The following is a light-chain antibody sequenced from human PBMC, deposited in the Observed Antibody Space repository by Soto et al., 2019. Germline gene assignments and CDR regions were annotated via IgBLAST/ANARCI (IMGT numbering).Light chain of an antibody. CDR1: QNVYNNY. Sequence: EIVLTQSPGTLSLSPGERATLSCRASQNVYNNYIAWYQQKPGQAPRTVIYGASIRATGIPDRFSGSGSGTDFTLSISRLEPEDSPVYYCQQYGSSITLGGGTKVDIK. J-gene: IGKJ4*01. V-gene: IGKV3-20*01. CDR2: GAS. CDR3: QQYGSSIT.